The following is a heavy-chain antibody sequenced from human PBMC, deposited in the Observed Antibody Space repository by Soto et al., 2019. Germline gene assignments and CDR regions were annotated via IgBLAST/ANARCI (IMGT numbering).Heavy chain of an antibody. CDR1: GFTFSSYG. CDR3: GAKAAGIRTFDY. CDR2: IWYDGSNK. Sequence: SLRLSCAASGFTFSSYGMHWVRQAPGKGLEWVAVIWYDGSNKYYADSVKGRFTISRDNSKNTLYLQMNSLRAEDTAVYYCGAKAAGIRTFDYGGQGTLVTVSS. D-gene: IGHD6-13*01. J-gene: IGHJ4*02. V-gene: IGHV3-33*01.